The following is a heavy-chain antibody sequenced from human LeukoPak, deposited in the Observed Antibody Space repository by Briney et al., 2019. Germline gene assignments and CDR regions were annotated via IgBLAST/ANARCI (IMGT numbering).Heavy chain of an antibody. Sequence: SETLSLTCTVSGGSISSGSYYWSWIRQPAGNGLEWIGRIYTSGSTNYNPSLKSRVTISVDTSKNQFSLKLSSVTAADTAVCYCACRTGVGATMNDYWGQGTLVTVSS. D-gene: IGHD1-26*01. CDR2: IYTSGST. CDR3: ACRTGVGATMNDY. CDR1: GGSISSGSYY. V-gene: IGHV4-61*02. J-gene: IGHJ4*02.